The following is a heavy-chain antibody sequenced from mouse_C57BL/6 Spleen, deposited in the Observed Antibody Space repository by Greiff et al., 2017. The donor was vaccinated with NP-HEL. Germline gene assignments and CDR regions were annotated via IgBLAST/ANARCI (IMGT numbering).Heavy chain of an antibody. Sequence: QVQLQQSGAELVRPGASVTLSCKASGYTFTDYEMHWVKQTPVHGLEWIGAIDPETGGTAYNQKFKGKAILTADKSSSTACMELRSLTSEDSAVYYCTRFYYYGSSWFAYWGQGTLVTVAA. CDR3: TRFYYYGSSWFAY. J-gene: IGHJ3*01. CDR2: IDPETGGT. CDR1: GYTFTDYE. D-gene: IGHD1-1*01. V-gene: IGHV1-15*01.